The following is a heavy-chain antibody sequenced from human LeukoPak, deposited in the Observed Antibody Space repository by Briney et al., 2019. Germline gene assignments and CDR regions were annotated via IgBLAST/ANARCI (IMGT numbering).Heavy chain of an antibody. CDR1: GYTFTGYY. J-gene: IGHJ6*03. D-gene: IGHD1-7*01. Sequence: GASVKVSCKASGYTFTGYYLHWVRQAPGQGLEWMGGIIPIFGTANYAQKFQGRVTITADKSTSTAYMELSSLRSEDTAVYYCARDDRRALGELPIVAHYYYYYMDVWGKGTTVTVSS. CDR3: ARDDRRALGELPIVAHYYYYYMDV. V-gene: IGHV1-69*06. CDR2: IIPIFGTA.